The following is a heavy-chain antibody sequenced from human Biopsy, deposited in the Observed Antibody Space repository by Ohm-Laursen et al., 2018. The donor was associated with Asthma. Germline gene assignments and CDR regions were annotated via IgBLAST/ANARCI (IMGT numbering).Heavy chain of an antibody. V-gene: IGHV3-23*01. D-gene: IGHD2-15*01. CDR3: AKAREDIVMVVAVSDS. J-gene: IGHJ4*02. CDR2: ISGSGGST. CDR1: GFTFSSYA. Sequence: GSLRLSCAASGFTFSSYAMHWVRQAPGKGLEWVSAISGSGGSTYYADSVKGRFTISRDNSKNTLHLQMNSLRAEDTAVYYCAKAREDIVMVVAVSDSWGQGTLVTVSS.